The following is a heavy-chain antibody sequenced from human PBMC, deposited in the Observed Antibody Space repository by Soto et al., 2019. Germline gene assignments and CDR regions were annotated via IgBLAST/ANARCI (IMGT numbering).Heavy chain of an antibody. J-gene: IGHJ4*02. D-gene: IGHD6-13*01. CDR1: GGSISSYY. CDR2: IYYSGST. Sequence: EPLSLTCNVSGGSISSYYWSWIRQPPGKGLEWIGYIYYSGSTNYNPSLTRRDTISVDTSKNQFSLKMTSVTAADTAVYYRARVGIAEALDYWGQGTLVTVS. CDR3: ARVGIAEALDY. V-gene: IGHV4-59*01.